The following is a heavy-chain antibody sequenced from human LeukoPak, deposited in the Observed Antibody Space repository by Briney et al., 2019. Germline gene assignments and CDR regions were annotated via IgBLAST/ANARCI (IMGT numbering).Heavy chain of an antibody. CDR2: ISYDGSNK. J-gene: IGHJ4*02. CDR1: GFTFSSYG. Sequence: PGRSLRLSCAASGFTFSSYGMHWVRQAPGKGLEWVAVISYDGSNKYYADSVKGRFTISRDNSKNTLYLQMNSLKAEDTAVYYCAKEWFGYWGQGTLVTVSS. V-gene: IGHV3-30*18. CDR3: AKEWFGY. D-gene: IGHD3-10*01.